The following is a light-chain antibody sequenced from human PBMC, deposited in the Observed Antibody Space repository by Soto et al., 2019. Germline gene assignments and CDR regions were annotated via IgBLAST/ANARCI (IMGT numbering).Light chain of an antibody. CDR3: QTWGAGMRV. CDR2: VNNDGSH. J-gene: IGLJ3*02. V-gene: IGLV4-69*01. Sequence: QAVVTQSPSASASLGASVKLTCTLSSGHSSNAIAWHQQQPEKGPRYLMRVNNDGSHNKGDGIPDRFSGSSFGPERYLTISSLQSEDEADYYCQTWGAGMRVFGGGTKLTVL. CDR1: SGHSSNA.